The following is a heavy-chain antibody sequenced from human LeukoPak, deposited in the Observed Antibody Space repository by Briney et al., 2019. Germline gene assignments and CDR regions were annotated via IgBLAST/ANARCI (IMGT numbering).Heavy chain of an antibody. V-gene: IGHV3-7*01. CDR1: GFTFSDYY. CDR3: ARASRSEYQGN. J-gene: IGHJ4*02. CDR2: IKQDGSQT. D-gene: IGHD2-2*01. Sequence: GGSLRLSCAASGFTFSDYYMSWVRQAPGKGLEWVANIKQDGSQTQYVDAVKGRFTISRDNAKNALYLQMSSLRAEDTGVYYCARASRSEYQGNWGQGTPVTVSS.